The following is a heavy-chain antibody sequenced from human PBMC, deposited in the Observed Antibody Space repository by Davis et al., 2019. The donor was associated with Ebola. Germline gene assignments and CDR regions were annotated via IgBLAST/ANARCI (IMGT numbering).Heavy chain of an antibody. V-gene: IGHV5-51*01. J-gene: IGHJ5*02. CDR3: ARVIVVGPSTGGWFDP. Sequence: GESLKISCKGSGYSFTSYWIAWVRQMPGKGLEWMGMIYPGDSDTRYSPSFQGQVTISADKSISTAYLQWSSLKASDTAMYYCARVIVVGPSTGGWFDPWGQGTLVTVSS. D-gene: IGHD2-15*01. CDR2: IYPGDSDT. CDR1: GYSFTSYW.